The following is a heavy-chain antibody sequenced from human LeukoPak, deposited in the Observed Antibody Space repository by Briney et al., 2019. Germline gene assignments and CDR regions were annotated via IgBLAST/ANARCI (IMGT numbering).Heavy chain of an antibody. J-gene: IGHJ4*02. Sequence: GGSLRLSCAASGFTFSSYGMHWVRQAPGKGLERVAFIRYDGSNKYYADSVKGRFTISRDNSKNTLYLQMNSLRAEDTAVYYCAKEPSYAWFGVDYWGQGTLVTVSS. CDR2: IRYDGSNK. V-gene: IGHV3-30*02. CDR1: GFTFSSYG. CDR3: AKEPSYAWFGVDY. D-gene: IGHD3-10*01.